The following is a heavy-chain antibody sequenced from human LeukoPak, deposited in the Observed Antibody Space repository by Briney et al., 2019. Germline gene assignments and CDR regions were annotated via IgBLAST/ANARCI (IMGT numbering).Heavy chain of an antibody. Sequence: GRSLRLSCAASGFILSNYVINWVRQAPGKGLEWVSGISGSGGSTYYADSVKGRFAISRDNSKNTLYLQMNSLRAEDTAVYYCAKGDSSGWYSSFDYWGQGTLVTVSS. CDR3: AKGDSSGWYSSFDY. V-gene: IGHV3-23*01. CDR2: ISGSGGST. CDR1: GFILSNYV. D-gene: IGHD6-19*01. J-gene: IGHJ4*02.